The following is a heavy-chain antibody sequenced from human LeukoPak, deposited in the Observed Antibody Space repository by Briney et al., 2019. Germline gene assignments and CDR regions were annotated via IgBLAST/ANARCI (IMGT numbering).Heavy chain of an antibody. CDR3: ARHGMSGYYYTYFDY. Sequence: SETLSLTCTVSGGSISSYYRSWIRQPPGKGLEWIGYIYYSGSTNYNPSLKSRVTISVDTSKNQFSLKLSSVTAADTAVYYCARHGMSGYYYTYFDYWGQGTLVTVSS. V-gene: IGHV4-59*08. J-gene: IGHJ4*02. CDR1: GGSISSYY. CDR2: IYYSGST. D-gene: IGHD3-22*01.